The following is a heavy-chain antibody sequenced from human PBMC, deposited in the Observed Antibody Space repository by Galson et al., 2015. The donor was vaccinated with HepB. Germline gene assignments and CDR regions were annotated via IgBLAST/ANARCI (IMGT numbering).Heavy chain of an antibody. D-gene: IGHD2-15*01. V-gene: IGHV1-46*03. CDR3: ARGDEYCRGGSCYVFFDL. Sequence: SVKVSCKAVGYSFSTHYMHWVRQAPGQGLEYMGRFNPRGGGTDFAQKFPGRLTMTRDNPTNTGFMEMTSLKSEDTAVYFCARGDEYCRGGSCYVFFDLWGQGTLVTVSS. J-gene: IGHJ4*02. CDR1: GYSFSTHY. CDR2: FNPRGGGT.